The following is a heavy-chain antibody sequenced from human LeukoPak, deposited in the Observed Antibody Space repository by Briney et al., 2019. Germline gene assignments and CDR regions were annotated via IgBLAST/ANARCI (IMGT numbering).Heavy chain of an antibody. CDR3: ARGGSPWGNWFDP. V-gene: IGHV3-30*03. CDR1: GFTFSTYG. D-gene: IGHD3-16*01. Sequence: PGGSLRLSCAASGFTFSTYGMHWVRQAPGKGLEWVAVISYDGSNKYYADSVKGRFTISRDNSKNTLYLQMNSLRAEDTAIYYCARGGSPWGNWFDPWGQGTLVTVSS. CDR2: ISYDGSNK. J-gene: IGHJ5*02.